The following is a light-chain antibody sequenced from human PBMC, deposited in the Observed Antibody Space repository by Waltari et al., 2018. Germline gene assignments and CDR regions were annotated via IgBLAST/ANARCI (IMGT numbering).Light chain of an antibody. Sequence: DIVVNQSPDSLAVSLGEKATIPCKCSQIILYSANNKNYLAWFQQKPGQPPKLLIYWSSTRESGVPDRFSGSGSGTEFSLTISGLQAEDVAVYYCQQYYRNPYTFGQGTNLEI. V-gene: IGKV4-1*01. CDR2: WSS. CDR3: QQYYRNPYT. J-gene: IGKJ2*01. CDR1: QIILYSANNKNY.